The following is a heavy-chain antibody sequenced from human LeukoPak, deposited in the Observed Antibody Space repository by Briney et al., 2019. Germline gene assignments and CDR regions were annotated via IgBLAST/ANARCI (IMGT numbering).Heavy chain of an antibody. CDR1: GGSITSYY. Sequence: SETLSLTCTVSGGSITSYYWSWIRQPPGKGLEYLGYGYYSGITNYNPSLKSRVTISVDTSKKQFSLGLSSVTAADTAIYYCARRECSGTSCYIDDWDQGTLVTVSS. D-gene: IGHD2-2*02. J-gene: IGHJ4*02. V-gene: IGHV4-59*01. CDR2: GYYSGIT. CDR3: ARRECSGTSCYIDD.